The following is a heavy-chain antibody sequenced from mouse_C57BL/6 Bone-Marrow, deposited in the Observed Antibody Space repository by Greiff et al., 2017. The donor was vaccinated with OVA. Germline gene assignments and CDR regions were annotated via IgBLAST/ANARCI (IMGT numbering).Heavy chain of an antibody. CDR1: GFSLTSYA. Sequence: VQVVESGPGLVAPSQSLSITCTVSGFSLTSYAISWVRQPPGKGLEWLGVIWTGGGTNYNSALKSRLSISKDNSKSQVFLKMNSLQTDDTARYYCARNYYGSSYHFDYWGQGTTLTVSS. V-gene: IGHV2-9-1*01. D-gene: IGHD1-1*01. CDR2: IWTGGGT. J-gene: IGHJ2*01. CDR3: ARNYYGSSYHFDY.